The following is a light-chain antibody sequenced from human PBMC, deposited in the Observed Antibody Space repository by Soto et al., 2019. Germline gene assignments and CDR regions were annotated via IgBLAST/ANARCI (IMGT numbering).Light chain of an antibody. CDR3: QTWGTPWV. CDR1: SGHSSKA. V-gene: IGLV4-69*01. J-gene: IGLJ3*02. Sequence: QSVLTQSPSASASLGASVKLTCTLTSGHSSKAIAWHQQQAEKGPRYLMKVNSDGSHDKGDGIPDRFSGSSSGAERYLIISSLQSEDEADYFCQTWGTPWVFGGGTKLTVL. CDR2: VNSDGSH.